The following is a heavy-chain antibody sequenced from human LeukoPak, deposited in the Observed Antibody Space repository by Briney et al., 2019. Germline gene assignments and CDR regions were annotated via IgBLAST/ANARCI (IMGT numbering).Heavy chain of an antibody. D-gene: IGHD3-3*01. CDR3: ARGHYDFWSGYFTTKYYYGMDV. J-gene: IGHJ6*02. CDR2: INHSGST. Sequence: SETPSLTCAVYGGSFSGYYWSWIRQPPGKGLEWIGEINHSGSTNYNPSLKSRVTISVDTSKNQFSLKLSSVTAADTAVYYCARGHYDFWSGYFTTKYYYGMDVWGQGTTVTVSS. V-gene: IGHV4-34*01. CDR1: GGSFSGYY.